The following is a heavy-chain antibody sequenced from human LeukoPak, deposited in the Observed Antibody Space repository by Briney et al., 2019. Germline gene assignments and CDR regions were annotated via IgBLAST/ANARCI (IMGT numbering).Heavy chain of an antibody. CDR2: IYYSGST. D-gene: IGHD3-3*01. J-gene: IGHJ4*02. Sequence: PSETLSLTCTVSGGSISSYYWSWIRQSPGKGLEWIGYIYYSGSTNYNPSLKSRVTILVDTSKNQFSLKLSSVTAADTAVYYCARLGPYDFWSGSADFDYWGQGTLVTVSS. V-gene: IGHV4-59*12. CDR1: GGSISSYY. CDR3: ARLGPYDFWSGSADFDY.